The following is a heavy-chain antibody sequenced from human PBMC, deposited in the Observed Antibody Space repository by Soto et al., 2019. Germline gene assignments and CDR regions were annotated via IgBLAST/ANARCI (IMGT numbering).Heavy chain of an antibody. CDR1: GGTFSSYA. CDR3: AREGSSYYYDSSGSYY. CDR2: IIPIFGTA. V-gene: IGHV1-69*13. Sequence: GASVKVSCKASGGTFSSYAISWVRQAPGQGLEWMGGIIPIFGTANYAQKFQGRVTITADESTSTAYMELSSLRSEDTAVYYCAREGSSYYYDSSGSYYWGQGTLVTVSS. J-gene: IGHJ4*02. D-gene: IGHD3-22*01.